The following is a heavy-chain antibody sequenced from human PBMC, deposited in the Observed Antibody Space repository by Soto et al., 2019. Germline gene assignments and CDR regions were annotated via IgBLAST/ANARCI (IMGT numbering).Heavy chain of an antibody. CDR2: IVVGSGNT. Sequence: ASVKVSCKASGFTFTSSAMQWVRQARGQRLEWIGWIVVGSGNTNYAQKFQERVTITRDMSTSTAYMELSSLRSEDTAVYYCAAEFYQESAAGVVEFDYWGQGTLVTVSS. CDR3: AAEFYQESAAGVVEFDY. J-gene: IGHJ4*02. CDR1: GFTFTSSA. D-gene: IGHD6-13*01. V-gene: IGHV1-58*02.